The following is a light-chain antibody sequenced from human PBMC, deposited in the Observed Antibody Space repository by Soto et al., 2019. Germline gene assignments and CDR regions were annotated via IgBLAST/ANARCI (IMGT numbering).Light chain of an antibody. V-gene: IGKV3-11*01. J-gene: IGKJ2*02. CDR1: RSVSSY. Sequence: EIVLTQSPATLSLSPGERATLSCRASRSVSSYLAWYQQKPGQAPRLLIYDASNRATGIPARFSGSGSGTDFTLTISSLEPEDFAVYYCQQRSNWHRTFGQGTKLEIK. CDR2: DAS. CDR3: QQRSNWHRT.